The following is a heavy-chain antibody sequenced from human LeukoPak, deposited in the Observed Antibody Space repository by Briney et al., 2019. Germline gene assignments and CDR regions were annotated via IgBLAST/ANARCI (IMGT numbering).Heavy chain of an antibody. CDR1: GFTFSSYA. D-gene: IGHD5-24*01. V-gene: IGHV3-23*01. Sequence: GGSLRLSCAASGFTFSSYAMCRVRQAPGKGLEWVSAISGSGGSTYYADSVKGRFTISRDNSKNTLYLQMNSLRAEDTAVYYCANSRVEMATTFDYWGQGALVTVSS. CDR3: ANSRVEMATTFDY. J-gene: IGHJ4*02. CDR2: ISGSGGST.